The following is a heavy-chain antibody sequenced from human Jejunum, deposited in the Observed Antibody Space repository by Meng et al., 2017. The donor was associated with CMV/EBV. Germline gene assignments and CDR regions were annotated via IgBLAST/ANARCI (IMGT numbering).Heavy chain of an antibody. D-gene: IGHD2-2*01. CDR1: DYD. J-gene: IGHJ6*02. CDR2: ISNSGSPI. Sequence: DYDMSWIRQAPGKGLEWISYISNSGSPIYNADSVKGRFTVSRDNAKNSLYLQMNSLRVEDTAVYYCARDRSTGWQYYSDFYGMDVWGQGTTVTVSS. CDR3: ARDRSTGWQYYSDFYGMDV. V-gene: IGHV3-11*01.